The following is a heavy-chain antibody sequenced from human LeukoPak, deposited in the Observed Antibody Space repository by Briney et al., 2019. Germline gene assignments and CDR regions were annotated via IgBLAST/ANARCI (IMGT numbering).Heavy chain of an antibody. V-gene: IGHV4-59*01. CDR1: GGSISGYY. D-gene: IGHD5-12*01. Sequence: SETLSLTCTVSGGSISGYYWAWIRQPPGKVLEWIGYIHYSGNTNYNPSLKSRVTMSVDTSKNQFSLKLTSVTAADTAVYYCTKIANSGLSDYWGQGTLVTVSS. J-gene: IGHJ4*02. CDR3: TKIANSGLSDY. CDR2: IHYSGNT.